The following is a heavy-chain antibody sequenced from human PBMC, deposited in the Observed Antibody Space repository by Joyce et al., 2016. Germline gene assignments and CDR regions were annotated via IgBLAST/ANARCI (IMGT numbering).Heavy chain of an antibody. CDR2: IYPGDSEN. CDR3: ARPQHYYETSGYYK. Sequence: ELQLVQSGAEVKKPGESLKISCKGSAYSFISYWLAWVRQTPGKGLEWMGVIYPGDSENRYSPSFQGHVTSAADKSISTAYLQWSSLKASDTAIYYCARPQHYYETSGYYKWGQGTLVTVSS. V-gene: IGHV5-51*01. CDR1: AYSFISYW. J-gene: IGHJ4*02. D-gene: IGHD3-22*01.